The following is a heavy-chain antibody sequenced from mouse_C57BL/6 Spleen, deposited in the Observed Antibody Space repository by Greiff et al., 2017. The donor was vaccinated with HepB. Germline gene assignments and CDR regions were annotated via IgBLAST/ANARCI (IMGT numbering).Heavy chain of an antibody. V-gene: IGHV1-4*01. CDR2: INPSSGYT. CDR3: ARYDYVSY. D-gene: IGHD2-4*01. Sequence: VKLKESGAELARPGASVKMSCKASGYTFTSYTMHWVKQRPGQGLEWIGYINPSSGYTKYNQKFKDKATLTADKSSSTAYMQLSSLTSEDSAVYYCARYDYVSYWGQGTLVTVSA. J-gene: IGHJ3*01. CDR1: GYTFTSYT.